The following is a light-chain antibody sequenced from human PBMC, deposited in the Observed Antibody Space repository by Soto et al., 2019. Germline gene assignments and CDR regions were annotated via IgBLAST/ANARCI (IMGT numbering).Light chain of an antibody. Sequence: ERVMTQSPATLSVSPGERATLYCRVSQSVGSNLAWYRQKPGQAPRLLIYRISARATDVPTRFSGSGSGTEFTLTITSLQSEDFGTYYCQQYNQWPITFGQGTRLEIK. CDR3: QQYNQWPIT. CDR1: QSVGSN. J-gene: IGKJ5*01. V-gene: IGKV3-15*01. CDR2: RIS.